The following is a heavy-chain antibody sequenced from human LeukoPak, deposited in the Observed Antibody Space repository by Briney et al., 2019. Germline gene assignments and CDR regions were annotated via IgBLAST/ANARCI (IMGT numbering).Heavy chain of an antibody. D-gene: IGHD1-26*01. CDR2: NKSKTDGATT. Sequence: GCSLRLSCAASGFTFSNAWMSWVRKAPGKGLEWVGHNKSKTDGATTDYAAPVKGRFTISRDDSKNALYLQMNSLKTEDTAVYYCTTVEGATLYYYYGMDVWGQGTTVTVSS. J-gene: IGHJ6*02. CDR3: TTVEGATLYYYYGMDV. V-gene: IGHV3-15*01. CDR1: GFTFSNAW.